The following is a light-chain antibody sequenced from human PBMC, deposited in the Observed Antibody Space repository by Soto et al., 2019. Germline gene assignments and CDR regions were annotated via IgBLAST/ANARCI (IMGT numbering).Light chain of an antibody. CDR1: QSVNVN. J-gene: IGKJ2*01. V-gene: IGKV3-15*01. CDR3: QQYNHWPPYT. CDR2: GAS. Sequence: EVVLTQSPATLSLSPGERATLSCRASQSVNVNLAWHQQKPGQPPRLLIYGASTRAAVVPARFTGSGSGTEFTLTISSLQSDDFAVYYCQQYNHWPPYTFGQGTKLEIK.